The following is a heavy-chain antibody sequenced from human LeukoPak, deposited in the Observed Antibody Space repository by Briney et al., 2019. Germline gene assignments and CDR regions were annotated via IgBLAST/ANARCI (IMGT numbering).Heavy chain of an antibody. J-gene: IGHJ4*02. CDR3: AKKKSSGPWDY. V-gene: IGHV3-9*01. Sequence: GGSLRLSCAASGFTFDDYAMHWVRQAPGKGLEWVSGISWNSGSIGYADSVKGRFTISRDNAKNSLYLQMNSLRAEDTALYYCAKKKSSGPWDYWGQGTLVTVSS. D-gene: IGHD1-26*01. CDR1: GFTFDDYA. CDR2: ISWNSGSI.